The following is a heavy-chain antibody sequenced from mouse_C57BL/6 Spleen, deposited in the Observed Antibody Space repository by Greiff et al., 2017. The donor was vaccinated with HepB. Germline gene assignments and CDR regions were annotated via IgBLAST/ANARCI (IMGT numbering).Heavy chain of an antibody. J-gene: IGHJ4*01. D-gene: IGHD2-1*01. CDR3: AGQYGNYAMDY. V-gene: IGHV2-2*01. CDR1: GFSLTSYG. CDR2: IWSGGST. Sequence: VKLVESGPGLVQPSQSLSITCTVSGFSLTSYGVHWVRQSPGKGLEWLGVIWSGGSTDYNAAFISRLSISKDNSKSQVFFKMNSLQADDTAIYYCAGQYGNYAMDYWGQGTSVTVSS.